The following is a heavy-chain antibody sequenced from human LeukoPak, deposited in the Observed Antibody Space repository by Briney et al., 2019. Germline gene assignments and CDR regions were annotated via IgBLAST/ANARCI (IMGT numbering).Heavy chain of an antibody. Sequence: GGSLRLSCAASGFTFSNYGMLWVRQVPGKGLEWVAFIWFDGSNKHYADSVQGRFTFSRDNSNNTLYLQMNSLRAEDTAVYYCAKDSLADIDYWGQGTLVTVSS. CDR1: GFTFSNYG. D-gene: IGHD3-16*01. CDR3: AKDSLADIDY. V-gene: IGHV3-33*03. J-gene: IGHJ4*02. CDR2: IWFDGSNK.